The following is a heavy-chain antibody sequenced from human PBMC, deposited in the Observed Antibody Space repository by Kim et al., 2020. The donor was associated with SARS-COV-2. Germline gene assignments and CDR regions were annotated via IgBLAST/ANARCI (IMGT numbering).Heavy chain of an antibody. Sequence: GGSLRLSCAASGFTFSSYAMSWVRQAPGKGLEWVSAISGSGGSTYYADSVKGRFTISRDNSKNTLYLQMNSLRAEDTAVYYCAKDSHYDYVWGSYHNGYWGQGTLVTVSS. CDR3: AKDSHYDYVWGSYHNGY. D-gene: IGHD3-16*01. CDR1: GFTFSSYA. V-gene: IGHV3-23*01. CDR2: ISGSGGST. J-gene: IGHJ4*02.